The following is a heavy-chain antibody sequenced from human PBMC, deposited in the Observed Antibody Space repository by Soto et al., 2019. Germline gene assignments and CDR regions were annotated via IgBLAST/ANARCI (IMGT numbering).Heavy chain of an antibody. Sequence: EVQLVESGGGLVKPGGSLRLSCAASGFTFSSYSMNWVRQAPGKAVEWVSSISCSTNYIYYADSVEGRFTISRDNAKNSLYLQMNSQRAEDTAVYYCATVVDYCDPYSHYGMDVWGQGTTVTVSS. D-gene: IGHD3-22*01. CDR3: ATVVDYCDPYSHYGMDV. V-gene: IGHV3-21*01. CDR2: ISCSTNYI. J-gene: IGHJ6*02. CDR1: GFTFSSYS.